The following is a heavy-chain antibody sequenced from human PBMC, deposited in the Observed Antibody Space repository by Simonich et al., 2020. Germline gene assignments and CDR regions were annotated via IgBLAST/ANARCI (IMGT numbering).Heavy chain of an antibody. CDR1: GGTFSSYA. CDR3: ARTNTMRELDTMVRGVDYFDY. J-gene: IGHJ4*02. Sequence: QVQLVQSGAEVKKPGSSVKVSCKASGGTFSSYAISWVRQAPGQGLGWTGGNIPILRITTYAQKFQGRFTITADKSTSTAYMELSSLRSEDTAVYYCARTNTMRELDTMVRGVDYFDYWGQGTLVTVSS. V-gene: IGHV1-69*09. CDR2: NIPILRIT. D-gene: IGHD3-10*01.